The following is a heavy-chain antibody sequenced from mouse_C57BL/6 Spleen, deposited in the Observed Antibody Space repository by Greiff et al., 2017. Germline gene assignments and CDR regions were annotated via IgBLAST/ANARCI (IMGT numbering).Heavy chain of an antibody. CDR1: GYTFTSYW. CDR2: IDPSDSYT. J-gene: IGHJ4*01. Sequence: VQLQQPGAELVMPGASVKLSCKASGYTFTSYWMHWVKQRPGQGLEWIGEIDPSDSYTNYNQKFKGKSTLTVDKSSSTAYMQLSSLTSEDSAVYYCARLRNYAMDYWGQGTSVTVSS. V-gene: IGHV1-69*01. D-gene: IGHD1-1*01. CDR3: ARLRNYAMDY.